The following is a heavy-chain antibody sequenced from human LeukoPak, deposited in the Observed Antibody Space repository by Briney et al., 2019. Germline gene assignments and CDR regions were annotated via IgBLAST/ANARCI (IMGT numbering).Heavy chain of an antibody. CDR1: GFTFSSYA. J-gene: IGHJ4*02. V-gene: IGHV3-64*01. CDR3: ARTKNYYDSSGYYANFDY. Sequence: GGSRRLSCAASGFTFSSYAMHWVRQAPGKGLEYVSAISSNGGSTYYANSVKGRFTISRDNSKNTLYLQMGSLRAEDMAVYYCARTKNYYDSSGYYANFDYWGQGTLVTVSS. CDR2: ISSNGGST. D-gene: IGHD3-22*01.